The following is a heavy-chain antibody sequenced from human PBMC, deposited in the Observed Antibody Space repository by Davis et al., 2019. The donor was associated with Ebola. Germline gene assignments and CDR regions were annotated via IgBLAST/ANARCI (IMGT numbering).Heavy chain of an antibody. V-gene: IGHV3-43*01. CDR2: LSREGSSS. J-gene: IGHJ4*02. Sequence: GESLKISCAASGFTFDDYTMHWVRQPPGKGLEWVALLSREGSSSHYADSVKGRFTISRDTSQNTVYLQMNSLRSEDTAVYYCARDPAAYLVVVLAATPHFDYWGQGTLVTVSS. D-gene: IGHD2-15*01. CDR1: GFTFDDYT. CDR3: ARDPAAYLVVVLAATPHFDY.